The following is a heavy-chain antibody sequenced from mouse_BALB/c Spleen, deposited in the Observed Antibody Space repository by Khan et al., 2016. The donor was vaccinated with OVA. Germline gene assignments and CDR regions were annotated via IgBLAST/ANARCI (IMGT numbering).Heavy chain of an antibody. CDR2: INTYTGKP. Sequence: QIQLVQSGPELKKPGETVQISCKASGFTFTNYGMNWVKQAPGKGLKWMGWINTYTGKPTFDDDFKGRFAFSLETSASTAYLQINSLKNEDTATYFCARVGYNGTMDCWGQGTSVTVS. V-gene: IGHV9-3-1*01. J-gene: IGHJ4*01. D-gene: IGHD2-14*01. CDR3: ARVGYNGTMDC. CDR1: GFTFTNYG.